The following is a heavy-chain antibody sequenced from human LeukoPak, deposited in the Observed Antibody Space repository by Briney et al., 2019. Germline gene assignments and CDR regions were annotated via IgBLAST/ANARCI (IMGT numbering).Heavy chain of an antibody. D-gene: IGHD2-15*01. V-gene: IGHV3-7*01. J-gene: IGHJ4*02. Sequence: GGSLRLSCAASGFTFSSYWMSWVRQAPGKGLEWVANIKQDGSEKYYVDSVKGRFTISRDNAKNSLYLQMNSLRAEDTAVYYCARDRGRYCSDGSCYLPDLGRDHYFDYWGQGTLVTVSS. CDR3: ARDRGRYCSDGSCYLPDLGRDHYFDY. CDR1: GFTFSSYW. CDR2: IKQDGSEK.